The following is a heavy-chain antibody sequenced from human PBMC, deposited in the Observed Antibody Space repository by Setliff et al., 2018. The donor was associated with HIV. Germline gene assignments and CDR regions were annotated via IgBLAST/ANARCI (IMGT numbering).Heavy chain of an antibody. Sequence: SVKVSCKTSGGTFSSYAVSWVRQAPGQGLEWMGGIIPAFGTANYAQKFQGRVTITTDESTSTAYMELSGLRSEDTAVYFCARASGGNSVENGFDIWGQGTMVTVSS. V-gene: IGHV1-69*05. CDR2: IIPAFGTA. J-gene: IGHJ3*02. CDR1: GGTFSSYA. CDR3: ARASGGNSVENGFDI. D-gene: IGHD1-26*01.